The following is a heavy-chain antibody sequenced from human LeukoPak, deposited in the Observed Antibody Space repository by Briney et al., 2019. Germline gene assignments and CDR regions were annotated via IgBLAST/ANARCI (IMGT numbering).Heavy chain of an antibody. CDR2: ITPNSGGT. D-gene: IGHD3-3*01. J-gene: IGHJ5*02. CDR1: GDTFTGYY. CDR3: VRARITIFGGVIGGFDP. V-gene: IGHV1-2*02. Sequence: ASVKISCKASGDTFTGYYMQWVRQAPGQGLEWRGWITPNSGGTNYAQKFQGRVTMTTDTSISTAYMELSRLRSDDTAVYYCVRARITIFGGVIGGFDPWGQGTLVTVSS.